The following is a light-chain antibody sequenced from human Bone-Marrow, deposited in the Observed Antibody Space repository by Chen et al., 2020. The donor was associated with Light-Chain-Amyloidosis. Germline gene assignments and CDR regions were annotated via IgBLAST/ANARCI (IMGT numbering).Light chain of an antibody. CDR3: GTWDSSLSAEV. CDR2: DNN. J-gene: IGLJ3*02. CDR1: SSNIGNNY. V-gene: IGLV1-51*01. Sequence: QSVLTQPPSVSAAPGQKVTISCSGSSSNIGNNYVSWYQQLPGTAPKLLIYDNNKRPSGIPDRFSGSKSGTSATLGITGLQTGDEAEYYCGTWDSSLSAEVFGGGTKLTVL.